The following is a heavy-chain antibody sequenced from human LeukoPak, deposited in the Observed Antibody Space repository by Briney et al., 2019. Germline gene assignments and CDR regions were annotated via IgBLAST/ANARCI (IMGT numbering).Heavy chain of an antibody. D-gene: IGHD3-10*01. CDR3: ARDSSGNFIPDYFDY. CDR1: GFTFSSFE. J-gene: IGHJ4*02. CDR2: ISSTGDTI. Sequence: GGSLRLSCATSGFTFSSFEMNWVRQAPGKGLEWVSYISSTGDTIYYADSVKGRFTISRDNAKSSLYLRMNSLRAEDTAVYYCARDSSGNFIPDYFDYWGQGTLVTVSS. V-gene: IGHV3-48*03.